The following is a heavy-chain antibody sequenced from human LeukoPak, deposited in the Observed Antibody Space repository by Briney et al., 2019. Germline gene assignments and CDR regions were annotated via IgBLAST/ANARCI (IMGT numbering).Heavy chain of an antibody. J-gene: IGHJ4*02. Sequence: GGSLRLPCAASGFTFSSYAMSWVRQAPGKGLEWVSAISGSGGTTYYADSVKGRFTISRDNSKITLYLQMNSLRAEDTAVYYCAKSGPLLWPIDWGQGTLVTVSS. V-gene: IGHV3-23*01. CDR3: AKSGPLLWPID. CDR1: GFTFSSYA. CDR2: ISGSGGTT. D-gene: IGHD3-16*01.